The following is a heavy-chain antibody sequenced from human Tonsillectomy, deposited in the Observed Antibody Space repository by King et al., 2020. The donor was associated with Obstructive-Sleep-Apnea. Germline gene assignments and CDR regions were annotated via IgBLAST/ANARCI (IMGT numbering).Heavy chain of an antibody. J-gene: IGHJ3*02. CDR2: IYPADSDT. D-gene: IGHD6-6*01. Sequence: QLVQSGAEVKKPGESLKIPCKGSGYTFTNYWIGWVRQMPGKGLELMGIIYPADSDTRYSSSFQGQVTISADKSISTAYLQRSSLMASDTAIYYCARQEYLQSAFEIWGQGTMVTVSS. CDR1: GYTFTNYW. V-gene: IGHV5-51*01. CDR3: ARQEYLQSAFEI.